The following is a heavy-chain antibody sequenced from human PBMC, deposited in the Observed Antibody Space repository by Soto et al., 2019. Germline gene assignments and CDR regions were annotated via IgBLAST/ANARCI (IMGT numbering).Heavy chain of an antibody. CDR1: GFTFSSYW. J-gene: IGHJ2*01. V-gene: IGHV3-74*01. CDR3: ASSGSLNWFFDL. D-gene: IGHD1-26*01. Sequence: EVQLVESGGGLVQPGGSLRLSCAASGFTFSSYWMHWVRQAPGKGLVWVSRINSDGSSTSYADSVKGRFTISRDNATNTLYQQMNSMRAENTTVYYCASSGSLNWFFDLWGRGKLVTVSS. CDR2: INSDGSST.